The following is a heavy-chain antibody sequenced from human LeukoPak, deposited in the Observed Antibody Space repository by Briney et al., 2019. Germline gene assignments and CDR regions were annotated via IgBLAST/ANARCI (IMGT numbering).Heavy chain of an antibody. D-gene: IGHD3-22*01. J-gene: IGHJ4*02. CDR2: ISSSGSSI. CDR3: ARDTPHYYDSSGYYPVDY. V-gene: IGHV3-11*04. Sequence: GGSLRLSCAASGFTFSDYYMSWIRQTPGKGREWVSYISSSGSSIYYADSVKGRFTISRDNAKNSLYLQMNSLTVEDTAVYYCARDTPHYYDSSGYYPVDYWGQGTLVTVSS. CDR1: GFTFSDYY.